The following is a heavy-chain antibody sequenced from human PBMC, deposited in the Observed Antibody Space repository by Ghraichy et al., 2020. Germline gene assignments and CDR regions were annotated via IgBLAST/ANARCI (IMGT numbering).Heavy chain of an antibody. CDR3: AREGGRGSGSYFHYYYYYMDV. CDR2: IYYSGST. D-gene: IGHD3-10*01. V-gene: IGHV4-59*01. J-gene: IGHJ6*03. Sequence: SETLSLTCTVSGGSISSYYWSWIRQPPGKGLEWIGYIYYSGSTNYNPSLKSRVTISVDTSKNQFSLKLSSVTAADTAVYYCAREGGRGSGSYFHYYYYYMDVWVKGTTVTVSS. CDR1: GGSISSYY.